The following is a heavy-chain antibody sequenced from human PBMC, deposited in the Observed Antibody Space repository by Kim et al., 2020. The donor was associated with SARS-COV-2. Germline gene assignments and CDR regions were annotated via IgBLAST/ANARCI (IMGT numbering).Heavy chain of an antibody. CDR1: GFTFSSHA. Sequence: GGSLRLSCAASGFTFSSHAMHWVRQAPGKGLEWVALIWNDGSHKNYAESVKGRFTISRDNSNNRLYLEMSCLRAEDTAVYHCAKDIRFDSSGYFDLWGQGTQVTVSP. J-gene: IGHJ5*02. D-gene: IGHD3-22*01. CDR3: AKDIRFDSSGYFDL. V-gene: IGHV3-30*02. CDR2: IWNDGSHK.